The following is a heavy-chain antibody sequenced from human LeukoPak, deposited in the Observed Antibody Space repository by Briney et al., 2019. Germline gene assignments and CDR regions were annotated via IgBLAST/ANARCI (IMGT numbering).Heavy chain of an antibody. D-gene: IGHD3-16*02. V-gene: IGHV4-61*02. Sequence: SETLSLTCTVSGGSISSGSYYWSWIPQPAGKGLEWIGRIYNSGSTNYNPSLKSRVTISVDTSKNQFSLVLSYVTAAHTAVYYCARGGSGGGVIVIGAFDIWGQGTMVTVSS. CDR3: ARGGSGGGVIVIGAFDI. CDR1: GGSISSGSYY. J-gene: IGHJ3*02. CDR2: IYNSGST.